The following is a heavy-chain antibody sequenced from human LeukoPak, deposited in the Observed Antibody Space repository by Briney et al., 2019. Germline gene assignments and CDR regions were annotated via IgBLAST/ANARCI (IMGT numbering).Heavy chain of an antibody. D-gene: IGHD3-22*01. CDR3: AREGDYDPLGAFDI. CDR2: IDQSGSS. J-gene: IGHJ3*02. V-gene: IGHV4-30-2*01. CDR1: GGSISSGGYY. Sequence: SETLSLTCTVSGGSISSGGYYWSWIRQPPGKGLEWIGYIDQSGSSYYNPSLKSRVTISDGRSKRQFSLKLSSVTAADTAVYYCAREGDYDPLGAFDIWGQGTMVTVSS.